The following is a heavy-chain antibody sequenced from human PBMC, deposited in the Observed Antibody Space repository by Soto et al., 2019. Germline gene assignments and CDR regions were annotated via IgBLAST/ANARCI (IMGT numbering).Heavy chain of an antibody. Sequence: SLRLSCTASGFTFVDYAMSWFRQAPGKGLEWVGFIRSKAYGGTTEYAASVKGRFTISRDDSKSIAYLQMNSLKTEDTAVYYCTRGSGWYFRSASDAFDIWGQGTMVTVSS. D-gene: IGHD6-19*01. CDR3: TRGSGWYFRSASDAFDI. V-gene: IGHV3-49*03. J-gene: IGHJ3*02. CDR2: IRSKAYGGTT. CDR1: GFTFVDYA.